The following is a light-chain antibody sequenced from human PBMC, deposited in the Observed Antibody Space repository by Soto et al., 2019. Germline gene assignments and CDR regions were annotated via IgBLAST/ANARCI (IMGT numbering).Light chain of an antibody. CDR1: QSIGTW. CDR3: QQNYRATPWT. V-gene: IGKV1-5*01. CDR2: GAS. Sequence: DIQMTQSPSTLSASVGDSVTVTCRASQSIGTWLAWYQQKPGTAPKLLIDGASSLETGVSSRFSGGGSGTDFTLNISSLQPDDFATYYCQQNYRATPWTFGQGTKVDIK. J-gene: IGKJ1*01.